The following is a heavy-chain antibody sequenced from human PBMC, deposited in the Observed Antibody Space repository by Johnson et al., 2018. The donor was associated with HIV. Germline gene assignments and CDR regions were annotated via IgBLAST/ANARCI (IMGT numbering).Heavy chain of an antibody. D-gene: IGHD5-24*01. J-gene: IGHJ3*02. CDR1: GVTFSTYA. Sequence: QVQLVESGGGGVQPGRSLRLSCVVSGVTFSTYAMHWVRQAPGKGLEWVAVMSYDGSNKYYADSVKGRFTIYRDNSKNTLSLQMDSLIPEDTAVYYCAREGRGYNYLGAFDIWGQGTMVTVSS. V-gene: IGHV3-30-3*01. CDR3: AREGRGYNYLGAFDI. CDR2: MSYDGSNK.